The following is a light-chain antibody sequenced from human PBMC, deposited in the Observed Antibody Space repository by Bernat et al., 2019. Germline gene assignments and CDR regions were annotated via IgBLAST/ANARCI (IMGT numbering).Light chain of an antibody. CDR1: QSIGNY. Sequence: DIQMTQSPSSLSASIGDRVTITCRASQSIGNYLNWYQQIPGKAPKLLMYAASNLNSGVPSRFSGSGSGTDFALTISTLQPEDFASYYCQQSYNTPHTFGQGTKLQI. CDR2: AAS. J-gene: IGKJ2*01. V-gene: IGKV1-39*01. CDR3: QQSYNTPHT.